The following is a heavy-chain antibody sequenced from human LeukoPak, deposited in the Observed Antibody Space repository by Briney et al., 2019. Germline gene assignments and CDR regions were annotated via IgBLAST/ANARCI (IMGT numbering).Heavy chain of an antibody. CDR3: ARDRLGYDILTGSPYGMDV. CDR1: GFTFSSYA. Sequence: GGSLRLSCAASGFTFSSYAMHWVRRAPGKGLEWVAVISYDGSNKYYADSEKGRFTISRDNSKNTLYLQMNSLRAEDTAVYYCARDRLGYDILTGSPYGMDVWGQGTTVTVSS. D-gene: IGHD3-9*01. CDR2: ISYDGSNK. J-gene: IGHJ6*02. V-gene: IGHV3-30-3*01.